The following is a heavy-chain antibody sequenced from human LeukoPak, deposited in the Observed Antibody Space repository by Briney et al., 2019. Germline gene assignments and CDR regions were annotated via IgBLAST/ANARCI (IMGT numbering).Heavy chain of an antibody. Sequence: ASVKVSCKASGYTFTSYDINWVRQATGQGLEWMGWMNPNSGNTGYAQKFQGRVTMTRNTSISTAYMELSSLRSEDTAVYYCARVYAYCDSGEYYYYYGMDVWGQGTTVTVSS. CDR3: ARVYAYCDSGEYYYYYGMDV. J-gene: IGHJ6*02. CDR2: MNPNSGNT. D-gene: IGHD3-22*01. V-gene: IGHV1-8*01. CDR1: GYTFTSYD.